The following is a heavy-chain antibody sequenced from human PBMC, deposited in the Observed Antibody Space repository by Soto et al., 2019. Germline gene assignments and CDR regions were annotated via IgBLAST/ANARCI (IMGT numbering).Heavy chain of an antibody. CDR3: ARDRVGGYYYDYFDY. V-gene: IGHV3-66*01. J-gene: IGHJ4*02. Sequence: EVQLVESGGGLVKPGGSLILSCAASGFTVSSNYMSWVRQAPGKGLEWVSVIYSGGSTYYADSVKGRFTISRDNSNNTLYLQMNSLRAEDTAVYYCARDRVGGYYYDYFDYWGQGTLVTVSS. CDR2: IYSGGST. CDR1: GFTVSSNY. D-gene: IGHD3-22*01.